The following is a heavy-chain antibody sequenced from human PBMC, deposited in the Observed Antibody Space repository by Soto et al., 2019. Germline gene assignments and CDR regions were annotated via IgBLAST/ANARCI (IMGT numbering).Heavy chain of an antibody. CDR2: ISYDGSNK. D-gene: IGHD3-3*01. V-gene: IGHV3-30*18. CDR1: GFSFSSYG. Sequence: PGGSLRLSCAASGFSFSSYGMHWVRQAPGKGLEWVAVISYDGSNKYYADSVKGRFTISTDNSKNTLYLQMNSLRAEDTAVYYCAKGPYYDFWSGYYPRHYYYGMDVWGQGTTVTVS. CDR3: AKGPYYDFWSGYYPRHYYYGMDV. J-gene: IGHJ6*02.